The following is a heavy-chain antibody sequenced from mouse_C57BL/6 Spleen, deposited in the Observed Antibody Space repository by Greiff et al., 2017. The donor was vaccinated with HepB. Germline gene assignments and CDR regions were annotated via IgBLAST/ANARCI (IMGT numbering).Heavy chain of an antibody. CDR3: AREPYYYGRPYYAMDY. V-gene: IGHV5-4*01. Sequence: EVMLVESGGGLVKPGGSLKLSCAASGFTFSSYAMSWVRQTPEKRLEWVATISDGGSYTYYPDNVKGRFTISRDNAKNNLYLQMSHLKSEDTAMYYCAREPYYYGRPYYAMDYWGQGTSVTVSS. CDR1: GFTFSSYA. D-gene: IGHD1-1*01. CDR2: ISDGGSYT. J-gene: IGHJ4*01.